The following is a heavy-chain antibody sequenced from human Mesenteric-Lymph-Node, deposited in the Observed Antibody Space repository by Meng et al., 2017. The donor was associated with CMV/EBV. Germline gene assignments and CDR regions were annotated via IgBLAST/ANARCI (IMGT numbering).Heavy chain of an antibody. CDR2: RNQDRSAK. CDR1: GFTFTSYG. J-gene: IGHJ4*02. CDR3: ARGVDRATPDYYGSGGFDS. Sequence: GGSLRLSCTASGFTFTSYGMSWIRQAPGQGLGWVANRNQDRSAKYYVDSVKGRFTISRVDAKNSLYLQIDSLIAADTAVYYCARGVDRATPDYYGSGGFDSWGQGTLVTVSS. V-gene: IGHV3-7*01. D-gene: IGHD3-10*01.